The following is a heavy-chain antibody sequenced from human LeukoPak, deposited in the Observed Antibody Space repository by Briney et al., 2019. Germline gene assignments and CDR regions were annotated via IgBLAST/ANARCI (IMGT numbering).Heavy chain of an antibody. J-gene: IGHJ6*02. D-gene: IGHD2-2*01. V-gene: IGHV3-30-3*01. CDR1: GFTFSSYA. CDR2: ISYDGSNK. CDR3: ARDAGVVPAAIKIRYYGMDV. Sequence: GRSLRLSCAASGFTFSSYAMHWVRQAPGKGLEWVAVISYDGSNKYYADSVKGRFTISRDNSKNTLYLQMNSLRAEDTAVYYCARDAGVVPAAIKIRYYGMDVWGQGTTVTVYS.